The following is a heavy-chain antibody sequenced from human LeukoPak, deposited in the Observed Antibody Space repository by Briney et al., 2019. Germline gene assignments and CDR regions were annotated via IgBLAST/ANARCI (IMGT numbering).Heavy chain of an antibody. CDR1: GFTFSDYY. D-gene: IGHD3-9*01. J-gene: IGHJ5*02. V-gene: IGHV3-11*04. CDR2: ISSSGSTI. Sequence: PGGSLRLSCAASGFTFSDYYMSWIRQAPGKGLEWVSYISSSGSTIYYADSVKGRFTISRDNAKNSLYLQMNSLRAEDTAVYYCARGDRLRYFDWLSSFTAGGGYNWFDPWGQGTLVTVSS. CDR3: ARGDRLRYFDWLSSFTAGGGYNWFDP.